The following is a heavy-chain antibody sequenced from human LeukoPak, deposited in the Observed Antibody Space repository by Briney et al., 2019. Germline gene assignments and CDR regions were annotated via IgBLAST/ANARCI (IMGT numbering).Heavy chain of an antibody. CDR2: IYTSGST. V-gene: IGHV4-61*02. CDR1: GGSISSGSYY. J-gene: IGHJ3*01. D-gene: IGHD3-3*01. Sequence: SETLSLTCTVSGGSISSGSYYWSWIRQPAGKGLEWIGRIYTSGSTNYNPSLKSRVTISVDTSKNQFSPKLSSVTAADTAVYYCARTPSYYDFWSGYGGWGQGTMVTVSS. CDR3: ARTPSYYDFWSGYGG.